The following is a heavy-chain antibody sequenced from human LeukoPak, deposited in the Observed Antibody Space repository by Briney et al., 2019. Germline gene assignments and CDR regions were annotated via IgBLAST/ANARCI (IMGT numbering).Heavy chain of an antibody. V-gene: IGHV1-46*01. Sequence: ASVKVPCKASGYTFTSYYMHWVRQAPGQGLEWMGIINPSGGSTSYAQKFQGRVTMTRDTSTSTVYMELSSLRSEDMAVYYCARAVPAYCGGDCYSSPDYWGQGTLVTVSS. CDR2: INPSGGST. CDR1: GYTFTSYY. J-gene: IGHJ4*02. CDR3: ARAVPAYCGGDCYSSPDY. D-gene: IGHD2-21*02.